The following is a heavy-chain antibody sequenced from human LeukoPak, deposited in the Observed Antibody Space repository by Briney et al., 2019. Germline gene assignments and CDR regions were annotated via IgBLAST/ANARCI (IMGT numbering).Heavy chain of an antibody. V-gene: IGHV3-30*18. D-gene: IGHD3-10*01. CDR2: ISLDGSNK. Sequence: PGRSLRLSCAASGFTLSSYGMHWVRQAPGKGLEWVALISLDGSNKDYAESVKGRFTISRDSSKNPLYLQMNSLRAEDTAVYYCAKDGEVSWFGPESYWGQGTLVAVSS. CDR1: GFTLSSYG. J-gene: IGHJ4*02. CDR3: AKDGEVSWFGPESY.